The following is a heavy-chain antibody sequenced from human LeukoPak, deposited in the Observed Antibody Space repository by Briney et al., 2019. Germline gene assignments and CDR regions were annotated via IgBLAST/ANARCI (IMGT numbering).Heavy chain of an antibody. CDR2: IYYSGST. J-gene: IGHJ5*02. D-gene: IGHD6-19*01. V-gene: IGHV4-61*08. CDR1: GGSISSGGYP. Sequence: PSETLSLTCAVSGGSISSGGYPWSWIRQPPGKGLEWIGYIYYSGSTNYNPSLKSRVTISVDTSKNQFSLKLSSVTAADTAVYYCARYGSGWYYDGWFDPWGQGTLVTVSS. CDR3: ARYGSGWYYDGWFDP.